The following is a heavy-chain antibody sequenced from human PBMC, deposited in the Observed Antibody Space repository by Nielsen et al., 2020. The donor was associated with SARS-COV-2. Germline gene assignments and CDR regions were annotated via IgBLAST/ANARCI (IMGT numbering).Heavy chain of an antibody. CDR2: IKQDGSEK. D-gene: IGHD4-17*01. J-gene: IGHJ4*02. Sequence: GESLKISCAASGFTFSSYWMSWVRQAPGKGLEWVANIKQDGSEKYYVDSVKGRFTISRDNAKNSLYLQMNSLRAEDTAVYYCAKVAIYGVIDYWGQGTLVTVS. V-gene: IGHV3-7*01. CDR3: AKVAIYGVIDY. CDR1: GFTFSSYW.